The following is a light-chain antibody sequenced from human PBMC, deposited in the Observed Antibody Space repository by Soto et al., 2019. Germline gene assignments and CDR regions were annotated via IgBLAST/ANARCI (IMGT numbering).Light chain of an antibody. V-gene: IGKV3-20*01. Sequence: EIVLTQSPGTLSLSPGERATLSCRASQSVSSSYLAWYQQKPGQAPRPLIYGASSRAIGIPDRFSGSGSGPDFTLTISRLESEDFAVYYCQQYGSSPWTFGQGTKVEIK. J-gene: IGKJ1*01. CDR2: GAS. CDR3: QQYGSSPWT. CDR1: QSVSSSY.